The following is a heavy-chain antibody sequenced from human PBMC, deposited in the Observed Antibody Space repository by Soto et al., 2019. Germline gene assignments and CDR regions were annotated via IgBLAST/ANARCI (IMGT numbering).Heavy chain of an antibody. CDR2: IYYSGST. CDR3: ATTPQYYDFWSGYYMGGGYYYYGMDV. Sequence: SETLSLTCTVSGGSISSSSYYWGWIRQPPGKGLEWIGSIYYSGSTYYNPSLKSRVTISVDTSKNQFSLKLSSVTAADTAVYDCATTPQYYDFWSGYYMGGGYYYYGMDVWGQGTTVT. V-gene: IGHV4-39*01. CDR1: GGSISSSSYY. J-gene: IGHJ6*02. D-gene: IGHD3-3*01.